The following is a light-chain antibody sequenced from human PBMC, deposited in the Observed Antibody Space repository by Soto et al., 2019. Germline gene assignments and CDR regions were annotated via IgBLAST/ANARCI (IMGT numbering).Light chain of an antibody. CDR3: SSYTSSSTLV. CDR1: SSDVGGYNY. Sequence: QSALTQPASVSGSPGQSITISCTGTSSDVGGYNYVSWYQQHPGKAPKLMIYEVSNRPSGVSNRFSSSKSANTASLTISGLKAEDEADYYCSSYTSSSTLVFGGGTKLTVL. J-gene: IGLJ2*01. V-gene: IGLV2-14*01. CDR2: EVS.